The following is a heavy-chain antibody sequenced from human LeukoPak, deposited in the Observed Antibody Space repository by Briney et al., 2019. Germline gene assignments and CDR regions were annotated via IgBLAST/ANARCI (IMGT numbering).Heavy chain of an antibody. D-gene: IGHD2-2*01. J-gene: IGHJ4*02. CDR1: GGYISSYY. CDR2: IFNSGST. Sequence: SETLSLTCTVSGGYISSYYWSWIRQPPGKGLEWIGYIFNSGSTNYNPSLKSRVTISVDTSKNQFSLKLSSVTAADTAVYFCALGDCSSPSCYVFDYWGQGTLVTVSS. V-gene: IGHV4-59*01. CDR3: ALGDCSSPSCYVFDY.